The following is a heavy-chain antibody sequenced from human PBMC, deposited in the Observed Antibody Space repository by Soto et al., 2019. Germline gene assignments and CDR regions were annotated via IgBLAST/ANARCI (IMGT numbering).Heavy chain of an antibody. CDR3: AKDQSNSNPLYYFDF. CDR2: MSRTGDNT. Sequence: RLSCAASGFTFSIYAMTWVRQSPGKGLEWVSSMSRTGDNTYYADSVKGRFTISRDNSKNTLYLQMNSLRAEDTAIYYCAKDQSNSNPLYYFDFWGPGTLVTVS. D-gene: IGHD3-22*01. CDR1: GFTFSIYA. V-gene: IGHV3-23*01. J-gene: IGHJ4*02.